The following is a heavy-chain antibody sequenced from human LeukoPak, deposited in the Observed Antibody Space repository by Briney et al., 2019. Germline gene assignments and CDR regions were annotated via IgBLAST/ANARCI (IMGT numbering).Heavy chain of an antibody. CDR3: ARDYSDYAFDS. J-gene: IGHJ4*02. CDR2: IYYSGST. D-gene: IGHD5-12*01. Sequence: SETLSLTCSVSGGSISSSTYYWGWIRQPPGQGLDWIGNIYYSGSTYYNPSLKSRFTISVDTSKNQFSLKLTSVTAADTAVYYCARDYSDYAFDSWGQGTLVTVS. V-gene: IGHV4-39*02. CDR1: GGSISSSTYY.